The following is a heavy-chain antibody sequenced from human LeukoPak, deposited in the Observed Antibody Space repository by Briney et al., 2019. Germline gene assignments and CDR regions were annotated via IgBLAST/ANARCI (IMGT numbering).Heavy chain of an antibody. Sequence: GGSLRLSCAASGFTFSSYAMSWVRQAPGKRLEWVSTITDSGGNTYYEDSVRGRFTISRDNSKNTLYLQMNSLRAEDTAIYYCAKFGSYGGHWGQGTLVTVSS. CDR3: AKFGSYGGH. CDR2: ITDSGGNT. J-gene: IGHJ1*01. D-gene: IGHD5-18*01. CDR1: GFTFSSYA. V-gene: IGHV3-23*01.